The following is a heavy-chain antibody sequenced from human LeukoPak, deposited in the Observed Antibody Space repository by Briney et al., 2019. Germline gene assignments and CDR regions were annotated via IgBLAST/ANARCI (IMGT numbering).Heavy chain of an antibody. J-gene: IGHJ6*02. Sequence: GGSLRLSCAASGFTFSDYYMSWIGQAPGKGLEWGSYISSSGSTIYYADSVKGRFTISRDNAKNSLYLQMNSLRAEDTAVYYCARDLDYYGMDVWGQGTTVTVSS. CDR3: ARDLDYYGMDV. CDR1: GFTFSDYY. V-gene: IGHV3-11*01. CDR2: ISSSGSTI.